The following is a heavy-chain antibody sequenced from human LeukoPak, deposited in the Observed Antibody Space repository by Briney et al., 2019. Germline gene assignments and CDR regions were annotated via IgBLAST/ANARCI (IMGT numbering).Heavy chain of an antibody. CDR2: MYTSGST. CDR3: ARGTLSSGYYYHPPAE. Sequence: SETLSLTCTVSGGSISSGSYYWSWIRQPAGRGLEYIGRMYTSGSTNYNPSLKSRVTISVDTSKNQFSLKLSSVTAADTAVYYCARGTLSSGYYYHPPAEWGQGTLVTVSS. D-gene: IGHD3-22*01. J-gene: IGHJ4*02. CDR1: GGSISSGSYY. V-gene: IGHV4-61*02.